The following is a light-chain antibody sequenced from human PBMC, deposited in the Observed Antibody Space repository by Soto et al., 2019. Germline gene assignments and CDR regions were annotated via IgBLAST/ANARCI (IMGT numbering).Light chain of an antibody. CDR3: QQYNNWPPIT. CDR2: AAS. J-gene: IGKJ5*01. CDR1: QSVSGN. V-gene: IGKV3-15*01. Sequence: EIVMTQSPATLSVSPGERATLSCGASQSVSGNLAWYQQKPGQAPRLLIFAASTRATGTPARFSGSGSGTDFTLTISSLQSEDFAVYYCQQYNNWPPITFGQGTRLEIK.